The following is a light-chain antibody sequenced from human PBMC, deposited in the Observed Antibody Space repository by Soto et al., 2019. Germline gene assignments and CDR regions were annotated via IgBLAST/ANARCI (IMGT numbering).Light chain of an antibody. CDR3: QQCNSYPCT. V-gene: IGKV1-5*01. Sequence: IQMTLSPSTLTARLGNRVTNNCRASESISKWLAWYQQKPGKAPEIMISDASSLESGVPSRFSVSRSGTEITLTSSSLQPDELPTYYSQQCNSYPCTFGQGTKVDIK. CDR1: ESISKW. CDR2: DAS. J-gene: IGKJ1*01.